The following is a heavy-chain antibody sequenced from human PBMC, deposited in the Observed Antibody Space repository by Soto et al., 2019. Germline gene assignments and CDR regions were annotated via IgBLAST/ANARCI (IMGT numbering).Heavy chain of an antibody. J-gene: IGHJ6*02. Sequence: GESLKISCKGSGYSFTSYWISWVRQMPGKGLEWMGRIDPSDSYTNYSLSFQGHVTISADKSISTAYLQWSSLKASDTAMYYCARQSYDFWSGYPSYGMDVWGQGTTVTVSS. CDR2: IDPSDSYT. CDR3: ARQSYDFWSGYPSYGMDV. CDR1: GYSFTSYW. D-gene: IGHD3-3*01. V-gene: IGHV5-10-1*01.